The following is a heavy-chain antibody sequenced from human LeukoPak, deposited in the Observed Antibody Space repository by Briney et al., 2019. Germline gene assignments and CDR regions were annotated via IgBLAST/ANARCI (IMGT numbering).Heavy chain of an antibody. CDR1: GLTASHSVNNA. D-gene: IGHD2-15*01. Sequence: GGSLRLSCAASGLTASHSVNNAMSWVRHAPGKGLEWVSGITTSGSTYYADSVKGRFTISRENSNNTLYLHMNSLRAEDTAVYYCAREGGYCYGGTCRYFDYWGQGTLVTVSS. V-gene: IGHV3-66*01. CDR2: ITTSGST. J-gene: IGHJ4*02. CDR3: AREGGYCYGGTCRYFDY.